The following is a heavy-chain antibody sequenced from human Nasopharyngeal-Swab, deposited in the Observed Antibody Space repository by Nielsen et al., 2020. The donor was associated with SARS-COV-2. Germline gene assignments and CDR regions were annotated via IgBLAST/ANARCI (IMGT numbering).Heavy chain of an antibody. CDR3: ARRSQYYYDSSGHLDY. D-gene: IGHD3-22*01. CDR1: GYSFTSYW. V-gene: IGHV5-51*01. Sequence: GESLKISCKGSGYSFTSYWIGWVRQMPGKGLEWMGIIDPGDSDARFSPSFQGQVTISVDKSISTAYLQWSSLKASDTAIYYCARRSQYYYDSSGHLDYWGQGTLVTVSS. J-gene: IGHJ4*02. CDR2: IDPGDSDA.